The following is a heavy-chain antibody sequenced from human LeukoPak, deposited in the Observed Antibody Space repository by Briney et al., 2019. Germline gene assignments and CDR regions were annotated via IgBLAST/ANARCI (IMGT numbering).Heavy chain of an antibody. J-gene: IGHJ4*02. CDR2: IYWNDDK. D-gene: IGHD6-13*01. CDR3: ARLTVAAAGPVFDY. Sequence: ESGPTLVNPTQTLTLTCTFSGFSLSTSGVGVGWIRQPPGKALEWLALIYWNDDKRYSPSLKSRLTITKDTSKNQVVLTMTNMDPVDTATYYCARLTVAAAGPVFDYWGQGTLVAVSS. CDR1: GFSLSTSGVG. V-gene: IGHV2-5*01.